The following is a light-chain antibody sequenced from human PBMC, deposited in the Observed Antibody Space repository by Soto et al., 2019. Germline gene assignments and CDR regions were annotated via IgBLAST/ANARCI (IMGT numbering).Light chain of an antibody. Sequence: ESVLRQSPATLSLSPGERATLSCRASHSLDSYLAWYQQQPGQAPRLLIYGASSRAAGIPDRFSGSGSGTDFTLAISRLEPGEAAVYFCQQCDTSPWTFGQGTKVDI. J-gene: IGKJ1*01. CDR3: QQCDTSPWT. CDR1: HSLDSY. CDR2: GAS. V-gene: IGKV3-20*01.